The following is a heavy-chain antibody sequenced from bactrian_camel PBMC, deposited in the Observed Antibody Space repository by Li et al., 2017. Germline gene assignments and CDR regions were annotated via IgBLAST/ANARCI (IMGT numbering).Heavy chain of an antibody. CDR3: AKDWEEYGSIWLYNY. CDR1: AYTYNSNC. V-gene: IGHV3S1*01. Sequence: HVQLVESGGGSVQSGGTLRLSCAASAYTYNSNCKGWFRQAPGKERKGVAAIYRGGGGNVYYADSVKDRFTISRDNAKNTLYLQLNSLWTEDTAMYYCAKDWEEYGSIWLYNYWGQGTQVTVS. D-gene: IGHD3*01. J-gene: IGHJ4*01. CDR2: IYRGGGGNV.